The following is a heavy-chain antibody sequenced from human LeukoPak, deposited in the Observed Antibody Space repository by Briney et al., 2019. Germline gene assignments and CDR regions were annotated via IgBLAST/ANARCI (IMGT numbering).Heavy chain of an antibody. CDR1: GDSIRSYY. J-gene: IGHJ4*02. CDR3: ATGGYCSSSSCLGDY. Sequence: KASETLSLTCTVSGDSIRSYYWSWIRQPPGKGLEWIGYIYYSGTTNYNPSLKSRVTISVDTSKKQFSLKLSSVTAADTAVYYCATGGYCSSSSCLGDYWGQGTLVTVSS. D-gene: IGHD2-2*01. CDR2: IYYSGTT. V-gene: IGHV4-59*03.